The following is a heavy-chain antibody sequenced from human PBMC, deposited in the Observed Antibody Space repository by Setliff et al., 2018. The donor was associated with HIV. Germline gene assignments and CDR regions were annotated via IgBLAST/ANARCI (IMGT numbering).Heavy chain of an antibody. CDR2: ISPNNGAA. J-gene: IGHJ3*01. Sequence: ASVKVSCKAIGYMVLGYKMNWVRQAPGQGLEWIGRISPNNGAAEYAPKFQGRVSMTLDTSISTAYLEIPRLTSDDAAVYFCARPRVFDSFDVWGQGTKVTVSS. CDR3: ARPRVFDSFDV. CDR1: GYMVLGYK. V-gene: IGHV1-2*06. D-gene: IGHD6-6*01.